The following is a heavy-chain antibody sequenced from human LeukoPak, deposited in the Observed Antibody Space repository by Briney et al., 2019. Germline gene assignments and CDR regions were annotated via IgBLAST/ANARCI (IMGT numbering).Heavy chain of an antibody. CDR3: ARGGGTVAPAPWVPFAY. CDR1: GYTFTGNY. J-gene: IGHJ4*02. V-gene: IGHV1-2*02. CDR2: IDPNSGGT. D-gene: IGHD4-11*01. Sequence: ASVKVSCKASGYTFTGNYMHWVRQAPGRGLEYMGYIDPNSGGTYYIQKFQGRVTMTRDMSINTAYVELSSLTSDDTAVYYCARGGGTVAPAPWVPFAYWGQGTLVTVSS.